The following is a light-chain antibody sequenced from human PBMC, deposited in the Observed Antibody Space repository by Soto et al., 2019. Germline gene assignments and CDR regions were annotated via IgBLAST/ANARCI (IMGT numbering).Light chain of an antibody. CDR2: EVS. Sequence: QSALTQPPSASGSPGQSVTISCTGTSSDVGAYNYVSWYQQHPGKAPKLMIYEVSERPSGVPDRFSGSKSGNTASLTVSGLQTEDEADYYCSSYAGNDVYVFGTGTKVTV. CDR3: SSYAGNDVYV. CDR1: SSDVGAYNY. J-gene: IGLJ1*01. V-gene: IGLV2-8*01.